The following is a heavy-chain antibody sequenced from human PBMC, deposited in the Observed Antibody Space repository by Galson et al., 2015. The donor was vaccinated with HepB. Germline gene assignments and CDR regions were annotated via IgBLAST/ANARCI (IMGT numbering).Heavy chain of an antibody. D-gene: IGHD6-13*01. CDR3: ARHPGVRLEAAADYYYYGMDV. J-gene: IGHJ6*02. CDR2: IYYSGST. CDR1: GGSISSYY. V-gene: IGHV4-59*08. Sequence: LSLTCTVSGGSISSYYWSWIRQPPGKGLEWIGYIYYSGSTNYNPSLKSRVTISVDTSKNQFSLKLSSVTAADTAVYYCARHPGVRLEAAADYYYYGMDVWGQGTTVTVSS.